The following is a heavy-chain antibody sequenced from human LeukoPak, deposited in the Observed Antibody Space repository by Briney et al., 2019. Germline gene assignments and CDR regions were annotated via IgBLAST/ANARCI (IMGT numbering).Heavy chain of an antibody. J-gene: IGHJ3*02. Sequence: GGSLRLSCVASGFTFSGSPMHWVRQASGKGLEWDGRVRSKSNGYATAYAASVKGRFTISRDDSKNTAYLQMNSLKTEDTAIYYCTRINPTTGSYHDAFDIWGQGTMVTVSS. CDR3: TRINPTTGSYHDAFDI. CDR2: VRSKSNGYAT. D-gene: IGHD3-16*02. V-gene: IGHV3-73*01. CDR1: GFTFSGSP.